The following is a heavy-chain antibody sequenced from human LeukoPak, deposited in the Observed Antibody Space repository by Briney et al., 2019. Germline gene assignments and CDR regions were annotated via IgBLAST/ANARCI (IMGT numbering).Heavy chain of an antibody. CDR1: GYTLTELS. CDR3: ARDPNYYYYMDV. Sequence: ASVKVSCKVSGYTLTELSMHWVRQAPGQGLEWMGWINPNSGGTNYAQKFQGRVTMTRDTSISTAYMELSRLRSDDTAVYYCARDPNYYYYMDVWGKGTTVTISS. CDR2: INPNSGGT. D-gene: IGHD2-8*01. J-gene: IGHJ6*03. V-gene: IGHV1-2*02.